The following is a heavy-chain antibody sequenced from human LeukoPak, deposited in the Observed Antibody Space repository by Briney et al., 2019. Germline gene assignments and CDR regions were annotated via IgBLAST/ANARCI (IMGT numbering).Heavy chain of an antibody. CDR3: ASDGSISGGVFFDY. V-gene: IGHV3-30*03. D-gene: IGHD3-16*01. J-gene: IGHJ4*02. Sequence: GGSLRLSCAASGFTFSSYWMHWVRQAPGKGLEWVAVISYDGKNKYYADSVKGRFTISRDNSKNTLYLQMNSLRAEDTAVYYCASDGSISGGVFFDYWGQGTLVTVSS. CDR2: ISYDGKNK. CDR1: GFTFSSYW.